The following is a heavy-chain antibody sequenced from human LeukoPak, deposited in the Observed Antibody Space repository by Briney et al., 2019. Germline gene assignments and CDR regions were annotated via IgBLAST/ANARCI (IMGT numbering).Heavy chain of an antibody. CDR2: ISGSGGST. CDR1: GFTFSSYA. D-gene: IGHD3-10*01. V-gene: IGHV3-23*01. Sequence: PGGSLRLPCAASGFTFSSYAMSWVRQAPGKGLEWVSAISGSGGSTYYADSVKGRFTISRDNSKNTLYLQMNSLRAEDTAVYYCAKAPVYYGSGSYPDYWGQGTLVTVSS. CDR3: AKAPVYYGSGSYPDY. J-gene: IGHJ4*02.